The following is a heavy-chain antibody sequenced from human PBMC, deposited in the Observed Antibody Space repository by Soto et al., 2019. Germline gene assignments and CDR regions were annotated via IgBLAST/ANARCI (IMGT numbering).Heavy chain of an antibody. J-gene: IGHJ1*01. CDR2: IYYSGST. Sequence: SETLSLTCTVSGGSISSYYWSWIRQPPGKGLEWIGYIYYSGSTNYNPSLKSRVTISVDTSKNQFSLKLSSVTAADTAVYYCARGALWGGYFQHWGQGTLVTVSS. CDR1: GGSISSYY. D-gene: IGHD3-10*01. V-gene: IGHV4-59*01. CDR3: ARGALWGGYFQH.